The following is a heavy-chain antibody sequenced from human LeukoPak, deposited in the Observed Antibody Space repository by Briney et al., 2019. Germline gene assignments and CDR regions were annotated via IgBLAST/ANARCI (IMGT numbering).Heavy chain of an antibody. Sequence: SETLSLTCTVSSGSISTSNYYWGWVRQPPGKALEWIGNIFYSGSTYYSPSLKSRVTISLDTSRNQFSLKLNSVTAADTAVYYCARGSIPFDYWGQGTLVTVSS. CDR3: ARGSIPFDY. D-gene: IGHD2-2*02. CDR1: SGSISTSNYY. CDR2: IFYSGST. V-gene: IGHV4-39*07. J-gene: IGHJ4*02.